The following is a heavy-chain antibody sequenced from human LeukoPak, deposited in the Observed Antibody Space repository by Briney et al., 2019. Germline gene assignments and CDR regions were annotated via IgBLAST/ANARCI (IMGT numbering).Heavy chain of an antibody. CDR3: ARRGYSYGYYYYYMDV. Sequence: GASVTVSCKASGYTFTSYDINWVRQATGQGLEWMGWMNPNSGNTGYAQKFQGRVTMTRNTSISTAYMELSSLRSEDTAVYYCARRGYSYGYYYYYMDVWGKGTTVTVSS. J-gene: IGHJ6*03. V-gene: IGHV1-8*01. CDR1: GYTFTSYD. CDR2: MNPNSGNT. D-gene: IGHD5-18*01.